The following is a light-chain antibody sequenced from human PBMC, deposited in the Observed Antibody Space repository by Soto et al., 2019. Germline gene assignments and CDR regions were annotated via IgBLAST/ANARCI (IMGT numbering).Light chain of an antibody. Sequence: DIQMTQSPSSVSASVGDRVTITCRASQGISSYLAWYQQKPGKAPKLLIYAASTLQSGVPSRFSGSGSGTDFTLTISRLEPEDFAVYYCQQYGSSGTFGQGTKVDIK. CDR2: AAS. CDR3: QQYGSSGT. J-gene: IGKJ1*01. CDR1: QGISSY. V-gene: IGKV1-9*01.